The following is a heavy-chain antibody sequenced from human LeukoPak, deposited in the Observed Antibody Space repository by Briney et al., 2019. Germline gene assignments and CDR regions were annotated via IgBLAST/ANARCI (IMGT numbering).Heavy chain of an antibody. Sequence: ASVKVSCKASGYTFTSYAMHWVRQAPGQRLEWMGWTNAGNGNTKYSQKFQGRVTITRDTSASTAYMELSSLRSEDTAVYYCASLGYSYGYVDDYWGQGTLVTVSS. V-gene: IGHV1-3*01. CDR2: TNAGNGNT. CDR1: GYTFTSYA. CDR3: ASLGYSYGYVDDY. D-gene: IGHD5-18*01. J-gene: IGHJ4*02.